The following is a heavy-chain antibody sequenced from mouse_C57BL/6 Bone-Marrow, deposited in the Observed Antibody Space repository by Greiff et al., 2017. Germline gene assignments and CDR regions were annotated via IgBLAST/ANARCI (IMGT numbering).Heavy chain of an antibody. CDR1: GYSITSGYY. CDR2: ISYDGSN. Sequence: EVKLVESGPGLVKPSQSLSLTCSVTGYSITSGYYWNWIRQFPGNKLEWMGYISYDGSNNYNPSLKNRISITRDTSKNQFFLKLNSVTTEDTATYYCARERLYYYGSSSYYYAMDYWGQGTSVTVSS. D-gene: IGHD1-1*01. V-gene: IGHV3-6*01. CDR3: ARERLYYYGSSSYYYAMDY. J-gene: IGHJ4*01.